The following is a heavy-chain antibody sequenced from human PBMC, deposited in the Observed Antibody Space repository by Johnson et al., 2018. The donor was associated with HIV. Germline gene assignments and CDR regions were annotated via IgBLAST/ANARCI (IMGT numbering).Heavy chain of an antibody. V-gene: IGHV3-30*04. CDR1: GFTFSSYS. CDR2: TSYDGGNK. D-gene: IGHD2-2*01. J-gene: IGHJ3*02. Sequence: QVQLVESGGGVVQPGRSLRLSCAASGFTFSSYSLHWVRQAPGKGLEWVAVTSYDGGNKYYADSVKGRFTISRDNSKNTLYLQMNSLRAEDSAVYYCPASWYGVSRPNAFDIWGQGTMVTVSS. CDR3: PASWYGVSRPNAFDI.